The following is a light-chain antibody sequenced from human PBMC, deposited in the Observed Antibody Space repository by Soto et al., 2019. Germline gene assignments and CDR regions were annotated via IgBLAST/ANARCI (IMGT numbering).Light chain of an antibody. V-gene: IGLV4-69*01. CDR2: LNSDGTH. J-gene: IGLJ3*02. CDR3: QTWGPGIRV. Sequence: QPVLTQSPSASASLGASVKLTCTLSSGHSSYAIAWHQQQPEKGPRYLMKLNSDGTHNKGDGIPDRFSGSSSGAERYLTISSLRSEDEADYYCQTWGPGIRVFGGGTKLTVL. CDR1: SGHSSYA.